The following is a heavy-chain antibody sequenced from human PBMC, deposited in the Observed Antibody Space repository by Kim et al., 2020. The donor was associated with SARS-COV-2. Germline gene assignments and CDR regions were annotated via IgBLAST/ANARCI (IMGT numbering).Heavy chain of an antibody. V-gene: IGHV3-30*18. CDR3: AKGSGTGAARGWFDP. Sequence: GGSLRLSCAPSGFTFSNSAMHWVRQAPGKGLEWVAVISFDGNNRYSADSVKGRFTISRDNSKDTLYLQMNSLRLEDTAVYYCAKGSGTGAARGWFDPWG. CDR1: GFTFSNSA. J-gene: IGHJ5*02. D-gene: IGHD1-26*01. CDR2: ISFDGNNR.